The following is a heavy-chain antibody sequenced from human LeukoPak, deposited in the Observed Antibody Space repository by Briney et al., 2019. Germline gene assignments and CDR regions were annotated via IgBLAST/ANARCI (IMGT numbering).Heavy chain of an antibody. J-gene: IGHJ5*02. D-gene: IGHD2-2*01. V-gene: IGHV4-38-2*01. CDR1: GYSISSGYY. CDR3: ARGRTTPVYNWFDP. CDR2: IYHSGST. Sequence: PSETLSLTCAVSGYSISSGYYWGWIRQPPGKGLEWIGSIYHSGSTYYNPSLKSRVTISVDTSKNQFSLKRSSVTAADTAVYYCARGRTTPVYNWFDPWGQGTLVTVSS.